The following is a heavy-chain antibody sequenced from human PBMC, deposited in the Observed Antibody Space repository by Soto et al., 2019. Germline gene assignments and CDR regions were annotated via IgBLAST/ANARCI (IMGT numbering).Heavy chain of an antibody. CDR1: GFSLSTSGVG. J-gene: IGHJ5*02. CDR3: ALCMACDLWSGPVGFDP. CDR2: IYSNDYK. D-gene: IGHD3-3*01. Sequence: SGPTPVSPTQTLTLNCTLSGFSLSTSGVGVRWSRQPPGTVXEWLALIYSNDYKRYSPSLKXRLTIXKDTSKNQVVLTMTNMDPVDTATYYCALCMACDLWSGPVGFDPGGQGTLVTVS. V-gene: IGHV2-5*01.